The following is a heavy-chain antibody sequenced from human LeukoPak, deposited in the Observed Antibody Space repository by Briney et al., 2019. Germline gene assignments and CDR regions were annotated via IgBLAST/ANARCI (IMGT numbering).Heavy chain of an antibody. CDR2: ISSTSTYT. CDR1: GFTFSDYY. Sequence: PGGSLRVSCAVSGFTFSDYYMSWVRQAPGKGLEWVSYISSTSTYTNYADSVKGRFTISRDDAKNSLYLQMNSLRAEDTAVYYCARREARIFDYWGQGTLVTVSS. J-gene: IGHJ4*02. D-gene: IGHD1-26*01. CDR3: ARREARIFDY. V-gene: IGHV3-11*03.